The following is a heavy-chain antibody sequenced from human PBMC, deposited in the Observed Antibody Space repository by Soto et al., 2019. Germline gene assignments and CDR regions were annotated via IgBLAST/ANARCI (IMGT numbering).Heavy chain of an antibody. CDR3: ARSMYCSGGSCYDNSGTLTLQYYYYYYGMDV. CDR1: GYTFTGYY. CDR2: INPNSGGT. D-gene: IGHD2-15*01. V-gene: IGHV1-2*04. Sequence: GASVKVSCKASGYTFTGYYMHWVRQAPGQGLEWMGWINPNSGGTNYAQKFQGWVTMTRDTSISTAYMELSRLRSDDTAVYYCARSMYCSGGSCYDNSGTLTLQYYYYYYGMDVWGQGTKVTVSS. J-gene: IGHJ6*02.